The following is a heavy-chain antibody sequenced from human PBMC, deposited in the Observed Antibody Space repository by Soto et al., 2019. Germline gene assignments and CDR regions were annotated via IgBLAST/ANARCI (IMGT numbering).Heavy chain of an antibody. CDR1: GFTFRRYS. V-gene: IGHV3-30-3*01. D-gene: IGHD3-3*01. CDR3: ARAGAGDTIFGVVTSGGYGMDV. J-gene: IGHJ6*02. Sequence: GGALGPSRSASGFTFRRYSMHRGRPAPSKGPGGGGVISYDGSNKYYADSVKGRFTISRDNSKNTLYLQMNSLRAEDTAVYYCARAGAGDTIFGVVTSGGYGMDVWGQGTTVTVSS. CDR2: ISYDGSNK.